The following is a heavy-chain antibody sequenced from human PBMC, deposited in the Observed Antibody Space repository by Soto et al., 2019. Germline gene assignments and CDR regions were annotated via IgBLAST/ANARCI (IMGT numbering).Heavy chain of an antibody. D-gene: IGHD3-22*01. J-gene: IGHJ4*02. Sequence: SETLSLTCTVSGGSISSYYWSWIRQPPGKGLEWIGSIYYSGSTYYNPSLKSRVTISVDTSKNQFSLKLSSVTAADTAVYYCARLGRDYYDSSGYYYVLDYWGQGTLVTVSS. V-gene: IGHV4-59*05. CDR1: GGSISSYY. CDR3: ARLGRDYYDSSGYYYVLDY. CDR2: IYYSGST.